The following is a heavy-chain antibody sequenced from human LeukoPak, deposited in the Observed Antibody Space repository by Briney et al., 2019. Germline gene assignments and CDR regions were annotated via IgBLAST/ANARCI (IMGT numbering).Heavy chain of an antibody. D-gene: IGHD2-15*01. CDR3: VVGGSPGY. Sequence: GGSLRLSCAASGLAFSAYKMHWVRQAPRKGLVWVSRISTDGYTTDYAEFVQGRFTASRDNTKNTWSLEMNSLRAEDTAVYYCVVGGSPGYWGQGTLVTVSS. V-gene: IGHV3-74*01. CDR1: GLAFSAYK. J-gene: IGHJ4*02. CDR2: ISTDGYTT.